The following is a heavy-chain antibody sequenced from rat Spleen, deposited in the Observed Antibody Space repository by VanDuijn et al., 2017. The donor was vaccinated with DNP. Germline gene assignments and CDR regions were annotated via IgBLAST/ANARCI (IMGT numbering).Heavy chain of an antibody. CDR2: ISYSGRT. CDR3: ARWVYYFDY. V-gene: IGHV3-1*01. CDR1: AYSITSNY. Sequence: EVQLQESGPGLVKPSQSLSLTCSVTAYSITSNYWGWIRKFPGNKMEYIGHISYSGRTTYNPSLKSRISITRDTSKNQFFLQLNSITTEDTATYYCARWVYYFDYWGHGVMVTVSS. J-gene: IGHJ2*01.